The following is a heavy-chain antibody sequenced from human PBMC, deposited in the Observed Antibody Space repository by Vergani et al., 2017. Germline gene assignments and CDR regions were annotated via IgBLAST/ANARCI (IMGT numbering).Heavy chain of an antibody. V-gene: IGHV4-4*07. CDR3: AGVTTIFGVFNYCYYMDV. D-gene: IGHD3-3*01. J-gene: IGHJ6*03. CDR2: IYTSGST. CDR1: GGSISSYY. Sequence: QVQLQESGPGLVKPSETLSLTCTVSGGSISSYYWSWIRQPAGKGLEWIGRIYTSGSTNYNPSLKSPVTMSVDTSKNQFSLKLSAVTAADTAVYYCAGVTTIFGVFNYCYYMDVWGKGTTVTVSS.